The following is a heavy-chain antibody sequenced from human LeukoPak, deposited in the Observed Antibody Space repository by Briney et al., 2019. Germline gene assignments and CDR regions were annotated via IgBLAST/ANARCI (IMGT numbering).Heavy chain of an antibody. CDR3: ARHRKGTTVTTYDY. J-gene: IGHJ4*02. Sequence: SETLSLTCTVSGGSISSGGYYWSWIRQHPGKGLEWIGYIYYSGSTYYNPSLKSRVTISVDTSKNQFSLKLSSVTAADTAVYYCARHRKGTTVTTYDYWGQGTLVTASS. V-gene: IGHV4-31*03. D-gene: IGHD4-17*01. CDR1: GGSISSGGYY. CDR2: IYYSGST.